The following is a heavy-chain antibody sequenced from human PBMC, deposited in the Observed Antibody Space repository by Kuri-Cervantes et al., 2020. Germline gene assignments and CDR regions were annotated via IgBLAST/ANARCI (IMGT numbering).Heavy chain of an antibody. CDR1: GGSISNYY. V-gene: IGHV4-34*01. J-gene: IGHJ4*02. D-gene: IGHD6-19*01. Sequence: ESLKISCTVSGGSISNYYWSWIRQPPGKGLEWIGEINHSGSTNYNPSLKSRVTISVDTSKNQFSLKLSSVTAADTAVYYCARKAVAGTPPFFFDYWGQGTLVTVSS. CDR3: ARKAVAGTPPFFFDY. CDR2: INHSGST.